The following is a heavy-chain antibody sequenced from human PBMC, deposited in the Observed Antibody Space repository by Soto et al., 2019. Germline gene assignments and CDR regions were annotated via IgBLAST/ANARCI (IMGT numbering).Heavy chain of an antibody. J-gene: IGHJ4*02. CDR1: GGSGSNKTYY. Sequence: SRTVSVNCVVSGGSGSNKTYYWSWIRQPPGKRLGWIGYVYYSGTTNYNPSLKSRVTISVDLSKNQFSLRLSSVTTADTALYYCARTTAVPNTLRSRYFFDYWGQGTLVTVSS. CDR3: ARTTAVPNTLRSRYFFDY. V-gene: IGHV4-61*01. CDR2: VYYSGTT. D-gene: IGHD4-17*01.